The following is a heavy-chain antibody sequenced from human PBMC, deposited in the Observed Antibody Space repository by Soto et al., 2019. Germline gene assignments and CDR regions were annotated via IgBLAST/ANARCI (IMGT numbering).Heavy chain of an antibody. Sequence: GGSLRLSCAASGFTFSNAGMNWVRQAPGKGLEWVGRIKSKTDGGTTDYAAPVKGRFTISRDDSKNTLYLQMNSLKTEDTAVYYCTTEWPWELFAGYYWGQGTLVTVSS. D-gene: IGHD1-26*01. CDR3: TTEWPWELFAGYY. CDR2: IKSKTDGGTT. V-gene: IGHV3-15*07. CDR1: GFTFSNAG. J-gene: IGHJ4*02.